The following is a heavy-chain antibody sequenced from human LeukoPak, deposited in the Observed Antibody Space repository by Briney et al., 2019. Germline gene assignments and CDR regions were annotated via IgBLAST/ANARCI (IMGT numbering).Heavy chain of an antibody. CDR2: ISSSSSYI. Sequence: PGGSLRLSCAASGFSVSSYDLNWVRQAPGKGLEWVSSISSSSSYIYYADSVKGRFTISRDNAKNSLYLQMNSLRAEDTAVYYCAKPGPVYQLLYVYDYWGQGTLVTVSS. CDR3: AKPGPVYQLLYVYDY. CDR1: GFSVSSYD. V-gene: IGHV3-21*04. J-gene: IGHJ4*02. D-gene: IGHD2-2*02.